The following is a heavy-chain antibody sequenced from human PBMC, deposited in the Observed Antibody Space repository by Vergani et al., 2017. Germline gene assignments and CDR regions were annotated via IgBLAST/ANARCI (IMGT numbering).Heavy chain of an antibody. CDR2: IYTSGST. Sequence: QVQLQESGPGLVKPSQTLSLTCTVSGGSISSGSYYWSWIRQPAGKGLEWIGRIYTSGSTNYNPSLKSRVTISVDTSKNQFSLKLSSVTAADTDVYYCARDQGGYYYYYGMDVWGQGTAVTVSS. V-gene: IGHV4-61*02. D-gene: IGHD3-16*01. CDR1: GGSISSGSYY. J-gene: IGHJ6*02. CDR3: ARDQGGYYYYYGMDV.